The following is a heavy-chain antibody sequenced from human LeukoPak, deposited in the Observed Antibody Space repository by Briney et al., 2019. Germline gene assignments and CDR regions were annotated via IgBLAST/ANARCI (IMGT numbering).Heavy chain of an antibody. CDR3: ARLSPQNSPGGYDAFDI. Sequence: SETLSLTCTVSGYSISSGYYWGWIRQPPGKGLEWIGSIYYSGSTYYNPSLKSRVTISVDSSNNQFSLKLRSVTAADTAVYYCARLSPQNSPGGYDAFDIWGQGTMATVSS. CDR1: GYSISSGYY. V-gene: IGHV4-38-2*02. CDR2: IYYSGST. J-gene: IGHJ3*02. D-gene: IGHD3-16*01.